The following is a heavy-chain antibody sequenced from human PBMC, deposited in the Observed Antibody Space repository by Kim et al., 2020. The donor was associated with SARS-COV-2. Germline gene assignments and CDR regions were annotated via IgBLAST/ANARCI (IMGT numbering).Heavy chain of an antibody. J-gene: IGHJ4*02. D-gene: IGHD1-26*01. V-gene: IGHV1-69*13. CDR2: IIPIFGTA. CDR1: GGTFSSYA. Sequence: SVKVSCKASGGTFSSYAISWVRQAPGQGLEWMGGIIPIFGTANYAQKFQGRVTITADESTSTAYMELSSLRSEDTAVYYCTLGATTGLLCNYWGQGTLVTVSS. CDR3: TLGATTGLLCNY.